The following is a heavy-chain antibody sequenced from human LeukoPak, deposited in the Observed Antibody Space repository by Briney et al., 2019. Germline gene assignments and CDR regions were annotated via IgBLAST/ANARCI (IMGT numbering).Heavy chain of an antibody. CDR1: GFTFSSYA. CDR2: ISGRGGST. Sequence: GGSLRLSCAASGFTFSSYAMRWVRQAPGKGREWVSAISGRGGSTYYAGSGRGRFTISRDNSKNTLYLQMNSLRAEDTAVYYCANDALLWFGELLWPNWFDPWGQGTLVTVSS. V-gene: IGHV3-23*01. J-gene: IGHJ5*02. D-gene: IGHD3-10*01. CDR3: ANDALLWFGELLWPNWFDP.